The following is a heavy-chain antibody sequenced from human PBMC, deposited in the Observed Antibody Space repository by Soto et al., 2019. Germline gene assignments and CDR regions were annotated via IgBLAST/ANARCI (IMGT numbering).Heavy chain of an antibody. CDR1: GFTFSSYS. J-gene: IGHJ6*02. D-gene: IGHD3-10*01. CDR2: ISSSSSYI. Sequence: GGSLRLSCAASGFTFSSYSMNWVRQAPGKGLEWVSSISSSSSYIYYADSVKGRFTISRDNAKNSLYLQMNSLRAEDTAVYYCARVVGYGSENYGMDVWGQGTTVTVSS. V-gene: IGHV3-21*01. CDR3: ARVVGYGSENYGMDV.